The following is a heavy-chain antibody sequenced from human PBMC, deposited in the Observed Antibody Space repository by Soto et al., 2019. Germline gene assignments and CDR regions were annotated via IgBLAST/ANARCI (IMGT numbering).Heavy chain of an antibody. Sequence: PSETLSLTCTASGASIRGYYWSWIRQPPGKGLEWIGYIYYSGSTNYNPSLKSRVTISVDTSNNQFSLKLSSVTAADTAVYYCAGESSGWYMAWFDPWGQGTLVTVSS. CDR1: GASIRGYY. J-gene: IGHJ5*02. CDR2: IYYSGST. CDR3: AGESSGWYMAWFDP. V-gene: IGHV4-59*08. D-gene: IGHD6-19*01.